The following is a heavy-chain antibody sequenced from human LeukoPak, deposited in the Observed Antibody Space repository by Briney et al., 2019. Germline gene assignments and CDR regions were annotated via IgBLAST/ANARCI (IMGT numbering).Heavy chain of an antibody. J-gene: IGHJ4*02. CDR1: WDSVPSNSAA. D-gene: IGHD6-19*01. Sequence: SQTLSLTCAISWDSVPSNSAAWNWVRQSPSRGLEWLGRTFYRSKWYYDYAVSVKSRITINPVTSKNQFSLQLNSVTPEDTAVYYCARDEAGSGWSQRHFDYWGQGTLVTVSS. CDR3: ARDEAGSGWSQRHFDY. CDR2: TFYRSKWYY. V-gene: IGHV6-1*01.